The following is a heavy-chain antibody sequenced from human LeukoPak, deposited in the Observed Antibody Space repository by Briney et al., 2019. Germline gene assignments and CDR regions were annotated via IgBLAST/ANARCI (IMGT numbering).Heavy chain of an antibody. CDR1: GFTFSSYA. V-gene: IGHV3-23*01. J-gene: IGHJ5*02. D-gene: IGHD2-2*01. CDR3: AKDGGGVLGGYLVVVPAAKRPRPFNWFDP. CDR2: ISGSGGST. Sequence: PGGSLRLSCAASGFTFSSYAMSWVRQAPGKWLEWVSAISGSGGSTYYADSVKGRFTISRDNSKNTLYLQMNSLRAEDTAVYSCAKDGGGVLGGYLVVVPAAKRPRPFNWFDPWGQGTLVTVSS.